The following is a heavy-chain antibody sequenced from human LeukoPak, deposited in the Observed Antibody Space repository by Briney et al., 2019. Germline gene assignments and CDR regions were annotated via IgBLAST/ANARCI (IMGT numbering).Heavy chain of an antibody. J-gene: IGHJ4*02. CDR2: ISWNSGSI. D-gene: IGHD1-26*01. Sequence: PGGSLRLSCAASGLTFSSYWMHWVRQAPGKGLEWVSGISWNSGSIGYADSVKGRFTISRDNAKNSLYLQMNSLRAEDTALYYCAKDITQVGAHFDYWGQGTLVTVSS. CDR1: GLTFSSYW. V-gene: IGHV3-9*01. CDR3: AKDITQVGAHFDY.